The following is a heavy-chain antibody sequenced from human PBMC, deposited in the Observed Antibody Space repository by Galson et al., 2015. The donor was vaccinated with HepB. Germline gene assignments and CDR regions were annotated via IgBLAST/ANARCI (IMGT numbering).Heavy chain of an antibody. CDR3: TRGSGSSGRYFEAYYYGMDV. V-gene: IGHV3-72*01. CDR1: GFTFSDHY. CDR2: IRNKRNSYTT. Sequence: SLRLSCAASGFTFSDHYMDWVRQAPGKGLEWVGRIRNKRNSYTTEYAASVKGRFTISRDDSENSLYLQMNSLNTEDTAVYYCTRGSGSSGRYFEAYYYGMDVWVQGTTVTVSS. J-gene: IGHJ6*02. D-gene: IGHD1-26*01.